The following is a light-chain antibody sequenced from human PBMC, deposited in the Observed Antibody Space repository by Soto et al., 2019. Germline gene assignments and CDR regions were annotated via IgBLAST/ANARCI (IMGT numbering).Light chain of an antibody. CDR3: HQYDSWT. V-gene: IGKV3-20*01. Sequence: EIVLTQSPDTLSLSPGERATLSCRASQSFNSIYLAWYQQKPGQAPRLLIYGASSRATGIPDRFSGSGSGTDFTLTISRLEPEDFAVYYCHQYDSWTFGQGTKVEI. J-gene: IGKJ1*01. CDR2: GAS. CDR1: QSFNSIY.